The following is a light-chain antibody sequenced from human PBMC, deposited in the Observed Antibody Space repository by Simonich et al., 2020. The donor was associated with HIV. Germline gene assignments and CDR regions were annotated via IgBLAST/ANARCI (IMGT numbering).Light chain of an antibody. CDR2: DAS. CDR3: QQLNSYPPPFT. CDR1: QGISSA. Sequence: AIQLTQSPSSLSASVGARVTITCRASQGISSALVWYQQKPGKAPKVLIYDASTLESGVPSRFSGSGSGTEFTLTISSLQPEDFATYYCQQLNSYPPPFTFGPGTKVDVK. V-gene: IGKV1-13*02. J-gene: IGKJ3*01.